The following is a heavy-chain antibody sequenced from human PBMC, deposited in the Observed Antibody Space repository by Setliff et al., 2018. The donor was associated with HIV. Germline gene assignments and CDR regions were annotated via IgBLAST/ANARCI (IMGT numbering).Heavy chain of an antibody. CDR3: ARIVRWELVATSTFFYYYMDV. V-gene: IGHV4-61*05. Sequence: SETLSLTCTVSGGSISTSRYYWTWIRQPPGKGLEWIGYIYYSGTTHHNPSLESRVATSVDTSKNQFSLKLSSVTAADTAVYYCARIVRWELVATSTFFYYYMDVWGKGTTVTVSS. J-gene: IGHJ6*03. D-gene: IGHD1-26*01. CDR2: IYYSGTT. CDR1: GGSISTSRYY.